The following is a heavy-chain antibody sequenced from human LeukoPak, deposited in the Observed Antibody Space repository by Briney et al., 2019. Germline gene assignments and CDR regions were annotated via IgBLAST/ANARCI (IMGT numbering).Heavy chain of an antibody. CDR1: GFTFTNYW. Sequence: GGSLKLSCEASGFTFTNYWMTWVRQAPGKGLDWVANINHDGTQKYYVDSVKGRFTISRDNAKNSLYLQMNSLRVEDTAVYFCARDPSSTLYPDYWGQATLVTVSS. D-gene: IGHD6-13*01. CDR2: INHDGTQK. J-gene: IGHJ4*02. V-gene: IGHV3-7*01. CDR3: ARDPSSTLYPDY.